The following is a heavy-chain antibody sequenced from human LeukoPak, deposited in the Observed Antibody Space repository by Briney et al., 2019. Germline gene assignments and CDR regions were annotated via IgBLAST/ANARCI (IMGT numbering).Heavy chain of an antibody. Sequence: RGSLRLSCAASGFTFSSYEMNWVRQAPGKGLEWVSYITSSGGTIYYADSVKGRFTISRDNAKNSLYLQMNSLRAEDTAVYYCARGSWRLVRGAASFESWGQGTLVTVSS. CDR1: GFTFSSYE. J-gene: IGHJ4*02. CDR2: ITSSGGTI. V-gene: IGHV3-48*03. D-gene: IGHD3-10*01. CDR3: ARGSWRLVRGAASFES.